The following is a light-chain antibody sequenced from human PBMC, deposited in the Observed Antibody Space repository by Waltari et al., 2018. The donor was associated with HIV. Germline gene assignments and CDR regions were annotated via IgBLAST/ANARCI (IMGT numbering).Light chain of an antibody. CDR3: QQRINWPLT. Sequence: EIVLTQSPVTLSLSPGETAALSCTASQSVGYFLAWYQQKPGQAPRLLIYASSKRASGTPARFSGSGSRTNFTLTISPLEPEDFVVYYCQQRINWPLTFGGGTRVEIK. CDR2: ASS. CDR1: QSVGYF. J-gene: IGKJ4*01. V-gene: IGKV3-11*01.